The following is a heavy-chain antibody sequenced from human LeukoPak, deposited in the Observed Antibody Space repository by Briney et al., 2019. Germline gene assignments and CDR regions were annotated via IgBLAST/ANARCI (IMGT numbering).Heavy chain of an antibody. Sequence: PSETLSLTCTVSGGSISSYYWSWIRQPPGKGLEWIGYIYYSGNTNYNPSLQSRVTMSVDTSKNQFSLKLNSVTAADTAVYYCAGGSGGGSGRDYKDHYYGMDVWDQGTTVTVSS. CDR3: AGGSGGGSGRDYKDHYYGMDV. V-gene: IGHV4-59*12. D-gene: IGHD3-10*01. CDR2: IYYSGNT. CDR1: GGSISSYY. J-gene: IGHJ6*02.